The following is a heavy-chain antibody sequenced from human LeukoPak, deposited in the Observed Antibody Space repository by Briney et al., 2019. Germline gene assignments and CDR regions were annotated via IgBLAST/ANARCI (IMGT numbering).Heavy chain of an antibody. J-gene: IGHJ3*02. CDR3: ARVRLGVDDAFDI. Sequence: KPSETLSLTCTVSSGSISGYYWSWIRQPPGKGLEWIGYSYYSGSTSYSPSLKSRVTILVDMSKNQFSLKLSSVTPADTAVYFCARVRLGVDDAFDIWGQGTMVTVSS. CDR1: SGSISGYY. CDR2: SYYSGST. D-gene: IGHD3-10*01. V-gene: IGHV4-59*01.